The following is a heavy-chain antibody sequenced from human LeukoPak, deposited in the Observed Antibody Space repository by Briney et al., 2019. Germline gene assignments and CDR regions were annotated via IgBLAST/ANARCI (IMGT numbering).Heavy chain of an antibody. CDR2: ISANGGST. CDR3: AKGTEYSSASGFDC. Sequence: GGSLRLSCAASGSTFSIYAMSWVRQAPGKGLEWVSVISANGGSTYYADSVKGRFTISRDNSKNTLYLQMNSLRAEDTAVYYCAKGTEYSSASGFDCWGQGTLVTVSS. V-gene: IGHV3-23*01. CDR1: GSTFSIYA. D-gene: IGHD6-6*01. J-gene: IGHJ4*02.